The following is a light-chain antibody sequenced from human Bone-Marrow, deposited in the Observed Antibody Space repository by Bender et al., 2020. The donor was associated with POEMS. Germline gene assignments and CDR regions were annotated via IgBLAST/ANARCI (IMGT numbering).Light chain of an antibody. CDR2: EVT. CDR3: CSHVRTSSWV. Sequence: QSALTQPASVSGSPGQSITISCTGTSSDIGSYNLVSWYQHHPGKAPKLLISEVTKRPSGVSDRFSGSKSGNTASLTISGRQTEEEADYYCCSHVRTSSWVFGGGTKMSVL. J-gene: IGLJ3*02. V-gene: IGLV2-23*02. CDR1: SSDIGSYNL.